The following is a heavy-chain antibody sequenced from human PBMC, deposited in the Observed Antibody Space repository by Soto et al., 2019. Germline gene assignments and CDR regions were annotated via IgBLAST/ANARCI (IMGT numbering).Heavy chain of an antibody. CDR1: GVTFSTYV. Sequence: EGSLRLSFAASGVTFSTYVMHWVRQAPGTGLAWVAFIGYDGSNKYYGDSVKGRFTISRDNSKNTLHVEMNSLRAEDTAVYYCARESPQVGGRGALDXCGQETSVTAS. CDR3: ARESPQVGGRGALDX. V-gene: IGHV3-30*02. D-gene: IGHD1-26*01. CDR2: IGYDGSNK. J-gene: IGHJ3*02.